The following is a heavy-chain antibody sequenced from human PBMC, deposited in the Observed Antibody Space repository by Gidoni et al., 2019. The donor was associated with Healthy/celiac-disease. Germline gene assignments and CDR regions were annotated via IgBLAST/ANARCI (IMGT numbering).Heavy chain of an antibody. CDR1: GGSISSGSYY. Sequence: QVQLQESGPGLVKPSQTLSLTCTVSGGSISSGSYYWSWIRPPAGKGLEWIGRIYTSGSTNYNPSLKSRVTISVDTSKNQFSLKLSSVTAADTAVYYCARDGISSSFDYWGQGTLVTVSS. CDR3: ARDGISSSFDY. J-gene: IGHJ4*02. CDR2: IYTSGST. V-gene: IGHV4-61*02. D-gene: IGHD2-2*01.